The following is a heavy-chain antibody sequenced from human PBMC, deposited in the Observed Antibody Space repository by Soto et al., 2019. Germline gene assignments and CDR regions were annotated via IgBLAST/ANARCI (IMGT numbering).Heavy chain of an antibody. D-gene: IGHD5-12*01. V-gene: IGHV1-18*01. CDR3: ARAREATIDI. J-gene: IGHJ3*02. CDR1: GYSFTSYG. Sequence: ASVKVSCKASGYSFTSYGMSWVRQAPGQGLEWMGWISTGKDNTNYAQIFRGRVTMTKDTSTNTVYMELSSLRSEDTAVYYCARAREATIDIWGQGTMVTVSS. CDR2: ISTGKDNT.